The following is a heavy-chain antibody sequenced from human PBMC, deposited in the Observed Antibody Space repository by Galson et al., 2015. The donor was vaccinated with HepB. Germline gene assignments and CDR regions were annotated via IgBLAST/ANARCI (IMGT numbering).Heavy chain of an antibody. V-gene: IGHV5-10-1*01. CDR3: ARRITIFGVVSYWFDP. J-gene: IGHJ5*02. D-gene: IGHD3-3*01. CDR2: IDPSDSYT. CDR1: GYSFTSYW. Sequence: QSGAEVKKPGESLRISCKGPGYSFTSYWISWVRQMPGKGLEWMGRIDPSDSYTNYSPSFQGHVTISADKSISTAYLQWSSLKASDTAMYYCARRITIFGVVSYWFDPWGQGTLVTVSS.